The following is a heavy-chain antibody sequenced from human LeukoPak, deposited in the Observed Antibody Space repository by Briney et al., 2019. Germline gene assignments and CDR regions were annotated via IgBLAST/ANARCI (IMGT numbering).Heavy chain of an antibody. CDR2: ISSSSSYI. CDR1: GFTFSSYS. CDR3: ARDRAVAGDY. J-gene: IGHJ4*02. V-gene: IGHV3-21*01. Sequence: GGSLRLSCAASGFTFSSYSMNWVRQAPGKGLEWVSSISSSSSYIYYAGSVKGRFTISRDNAKNSLYLQMNSLRAEDTAVYYCARDRAVAGDYWGQGTLVTVSS. D-gene: IGHD6-19*01.